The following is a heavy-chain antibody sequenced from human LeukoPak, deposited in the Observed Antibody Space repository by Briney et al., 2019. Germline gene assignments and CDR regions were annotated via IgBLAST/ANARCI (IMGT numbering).Heavy chain of an antibody. V-gene: IGHV3-30*02. CDR1: GFTFSSYG. CDR2: IRYDGSNK. J-gene: IGHJ4*02. CDR3: ASEADYGSGSTNDY. Sequence: GGSLRLSCAASGFTFSSYGMHWVRQAPGKGLEWVAFIRYDGSNKYYADSVKGRFTISRDNSKNTLYLQMNSLRAEDTAVYYCASEADYGSGSTNDYWGQGTLVTVSS. D-gene: IGHD3-10*01.